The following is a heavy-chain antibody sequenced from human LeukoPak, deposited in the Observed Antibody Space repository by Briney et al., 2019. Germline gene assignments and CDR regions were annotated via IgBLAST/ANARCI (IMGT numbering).Heavy chain of an antibody. D-gene: IGHD2-15*01. J-gene: IGHJ4*02. V-gene: IGHV4-59*01. Sequence: SETLSLTCTVSGASISTSYWYWIRQPPGKGLEWIGYIHYSGDINYNPSLKSRVTISAYTSKNQLSLKLSSVTAADTAVYYCARVGCSGGSCFPDYWGQGTLVTVSS. CDR1: GASISTSY. CDR2: IHYSGDI. CDR3: ARVGCSGGSCFPDY.